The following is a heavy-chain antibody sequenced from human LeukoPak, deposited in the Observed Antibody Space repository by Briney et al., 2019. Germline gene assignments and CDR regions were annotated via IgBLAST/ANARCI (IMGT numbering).Heavy chain of an antibody. CDR2: INPNSGGT. Sequence: ASVKVSCKASGYTFTGYYMHWVRQAPGQGLEWMGWINPNSGGTNYAQKFQGGVTMTRDTSISTAYMELSRLRSDDTAVYYCARIGRGGLLWFGELSGSWFDPWGQGTLVTVSS. CDR1: GYTFTGYY. D-gene: IGHD3-10*01. CDR3: ARIGRGGLLWFGELSGSWFDP. J-gene: IGHJ5*02. V-gene: IGHV1-2*02.